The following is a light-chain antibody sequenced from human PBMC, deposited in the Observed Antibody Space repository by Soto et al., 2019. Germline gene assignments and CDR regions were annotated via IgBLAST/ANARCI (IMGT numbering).Light chain of an antibody. CDR3: SSYTPSSTFYV. CDR2: DVS. J-gene: IGLJ1*01. V-gene: IGLV2-14*01. Sequence: QSALTQPASVSGSPGQSITISCTGTSSDVGGYKFVSWDQQHAGKAPKLLIYDVSHRPSGVSSRFTGSKSGNTASLTISGLQAEDEAEYHCSSYTPSSTFYVFGTGTKLTVL. CDR1: SSDVGGYKF.